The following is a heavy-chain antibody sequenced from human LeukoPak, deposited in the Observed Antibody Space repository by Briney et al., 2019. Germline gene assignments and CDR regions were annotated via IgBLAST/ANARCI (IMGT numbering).Heavy chain of an antibody. D-gene: IGHD5-18*01. CDR2: ISGCGGST. Sequence: PGGSLRLSCAASGFTFSSYAMSWVRQAPGKGLEWVSTISGCGGSTYYADSVKGRFTISRDNSKNTLYLQMNSLRAEDTAVYYCARLTWIPDYWGQGTLVTVSS. V-gene: IGHV3-23*01. J-gene: IGHJ4*02. CDR3: ARLTWIPDY. CDR1: GFTFSSYA.